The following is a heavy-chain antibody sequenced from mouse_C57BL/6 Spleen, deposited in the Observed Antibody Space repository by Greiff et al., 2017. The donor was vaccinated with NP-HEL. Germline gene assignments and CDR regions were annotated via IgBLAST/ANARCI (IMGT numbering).Heavy chain of an antibody. CDR3: ASPDCCGRRESWYFGV. V-gene: IGHV14-2*01. D-gene: IGHD2-4*01. CDR1: GFNIKDYY. J-gene: IGHJ1*03. Sequence: VQLQQSGAELVKPGASVKLSCTASGFNIKDYYMHWVKQRTEQGLEWIGRIDPEDGETKYAPKFQGKATLTADPASNTAYLQLSSLTSEDTAVYYGASPDCCGRRESWYFGVWGTGATVTVAS. CDR2: IDPEDGET.